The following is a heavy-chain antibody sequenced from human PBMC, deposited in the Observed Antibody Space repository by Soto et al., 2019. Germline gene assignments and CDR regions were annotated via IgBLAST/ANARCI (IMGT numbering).Heavy chain of an antibody. CDR2: ISSNGRTT. J-gene: IGHJ6*02. V-gene: IGHV3-64D*06. CDR1: GFTFSSHA. Sequence: PGGSLRLSCSAYGFTFSSHAMHWVRQAPGKGLEYVSTISSNGRTTYYADSVKGRFTISRDTSKDALFLQMSSLRPEDTAVYYCVKEIGACTGPSCHNYYYYGMDVWGQGTTVTVSS. CDR3: VKEIGACTGPSCHNYYYYGMDV. D-gene: IGHD2-2*01.